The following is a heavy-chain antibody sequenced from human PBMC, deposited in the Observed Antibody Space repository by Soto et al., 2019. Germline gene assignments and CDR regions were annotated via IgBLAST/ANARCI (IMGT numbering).Heavy chain of an antibody. CDR3: AREGAGVAAAGRDNWFDP. V-gene: IGHV4-59*01. CDR2: IYYSGST. D-gene: IGHD6-13*01. J-gene: IGHJ5*02. Sequence: SETLSLTCTVSGGSISSYYWSWIRQPPGKGLEWIGYIYYSGSTNYNPSLKSRVTISVDTSKNQFSLKLSSVTAADTAVYYCAREGAGVAAAGRDNWFDPLGQGTLVTGS. CDR1: GGSISSYY.